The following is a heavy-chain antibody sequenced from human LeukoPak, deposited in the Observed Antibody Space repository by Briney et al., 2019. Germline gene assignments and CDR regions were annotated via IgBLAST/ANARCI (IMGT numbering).Heavy chain of an antibody. V-gene: IGHV5-51*01. CDR3: ARHPITRYYDSSGYSAGGPDY. J-gene: IGHJ4*02. D-gene: IGHD3-22*01. CDR2: IYPGDSDT. Sequence: GESLKISCKGSGYSLTSYWIGWVRQMPGKGLEWMGIIYPGDSDTKYSPSFQGQVTISADKSSNTAYLQWSSLKASDTAMYYCARHPITRYYDSSGYSAGGPDYRGQGTLVTVSS. CDR1: GYSLTSYW.